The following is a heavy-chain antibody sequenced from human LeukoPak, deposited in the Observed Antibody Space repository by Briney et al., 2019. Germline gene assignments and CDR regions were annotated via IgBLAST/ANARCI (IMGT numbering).Heavy chain of an antibody. CDR1: GFTFSSYG. J-gene: IGHJ4*02. D-gene: IGHD4-17*01. V-gene: IGHV3-23*01. CDR3: AKDLSGDYGDYFDY. Sequence: PGGSLRLSCAASGFTFSSYGMHWVRQAPGKGLEWVSAIGGSGGSTYYADSVKGRFTISRDNSKNTLYLQMNSLRAEDTAVYYCAKDLSGDYGDYFDYWGQGTLVTVSS. CDR2: IGGSGGST.